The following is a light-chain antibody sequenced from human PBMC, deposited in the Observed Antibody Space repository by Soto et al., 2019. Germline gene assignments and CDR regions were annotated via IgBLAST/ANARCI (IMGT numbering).Light chain of an antibody. Sequence: EIVLTQSPGTLSLSPVERATLSCRASQSVSNNYLAWYQQKPGQAPRLLISGASTRATGIPARFSGSGSGTDFTLTISRLEPEDFAVYYCQQYGSSGTFGQGTKVDIK. CDR1: QSVSNNY. V-gene: IGKV3-20*01. CDR3: QQYGSSGT. J-gene: IGKJ1*01. CDR2: GAS.